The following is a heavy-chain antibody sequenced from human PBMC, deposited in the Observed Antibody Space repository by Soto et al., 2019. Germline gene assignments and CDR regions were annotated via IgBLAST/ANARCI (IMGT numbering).Heavy chain of an antibody. CDR1: RGSISSGDYY. CDR3: ARDAYYYGSGSGRGGYYGMDV. V-gene: IGHV4-30-4*01. Sequence: SETLSLTCTVSRGSISSGDYYWIWIRHPPGKGLEWIGYIYYSGSTYYNPSLKSRVTISVDTSKNQFSLKLSSVTAADTAVYYCARDAYYYGSGSGRGGYYGMDVWGQGTTVTVSS. J-gene: IGHJ6*01. CDR2: IYYSGST. D-gene: IGHD3-10*01.